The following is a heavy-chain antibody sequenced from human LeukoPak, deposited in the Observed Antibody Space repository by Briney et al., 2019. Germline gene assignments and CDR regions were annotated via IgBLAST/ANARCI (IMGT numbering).Heavy chain of an antibody. CDR2: IWYDGSNK. CDR3: ARTNVTIFGVVDPRYGMDV. J-gene: IGHJ6*02. V-gene: IGHV3-33*01. Sequence: GGSLRLSCAASGFTFSSYGMHWVRQAPGKGLEWVAVIWYDGSNKYYADSVKGRFTISRDNSKNTLYLQMNSLRAEDTAVYYCARTNVTIFGVVDPRYGMDVWGQGTTVTVSS. D-gene: IGHD3-3*01. CDR1: GFTFSSYG.